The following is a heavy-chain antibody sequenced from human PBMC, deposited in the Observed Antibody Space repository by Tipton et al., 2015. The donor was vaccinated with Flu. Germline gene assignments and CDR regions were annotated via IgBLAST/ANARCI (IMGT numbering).Heavy chain of an antibody. Sequence: LRLSCTVSGYSISSGYYWGWIRQSPGKGLEWIGNVHQTGSPYYNPSLRSRLTIAVDRTKNQFSLRLTSVTAADTAVYYCARRDFSNYVSEPKSWFDSWGQGALVTVSS. D-gene: IGHD3-16*01. CDR2: VHQTGSP. CDR3: ARRDFSNYVSEPKSWFDS. CDR1: GYSISSGYY. J-gene: IGHJ5*01. V-gene: IGHV4-38-2*02.